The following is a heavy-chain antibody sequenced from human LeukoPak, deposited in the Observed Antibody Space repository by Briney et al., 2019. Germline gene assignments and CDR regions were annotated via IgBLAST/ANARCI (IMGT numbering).Heavy chain of an antibody. V-gene: IGHV3-30*02. Sequence: PGGSLRLSCAASGFTFSSYGMHWVRQAPGKGLEWVAFIRYDGSNKYYADSVKGRFTISRDNSKNTLYLQMNSLRAEDTAVYYCAKDSVSGYGYGSLGNFDYWGQGTLVTVSS. J-gene: IGHJ4*02. CDR2: IRYDGSNK. CDR3: AKDSVSGYGYGSLGNFDY. CDR1: GFTFSSYG. D-gene: IGHD5-18*01.